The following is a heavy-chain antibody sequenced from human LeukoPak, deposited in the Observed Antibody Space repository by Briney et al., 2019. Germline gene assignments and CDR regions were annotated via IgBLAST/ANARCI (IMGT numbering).Heavy chain of an antibody. CDR1: VESLSGSY. J-gene: IGHJ4*02. V-gene: IGHV4-34*01. D-gene: IGHD1-14*01. CDR3: ARGPLKRTPKLYY. Sequence: APETPSLTCAHHVESLSGSYSSTIPPTPRERVGWIGQLLHIVITNYNPSPKSRVTISVDTSKNQFSLKLSSVTAADPAVYYCARGPLKRTPKLYYWGEGALLSVSS. CDR2: LLHIVIT.